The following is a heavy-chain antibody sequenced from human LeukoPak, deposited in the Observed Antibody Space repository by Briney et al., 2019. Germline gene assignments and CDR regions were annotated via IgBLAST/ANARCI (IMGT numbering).Heavy chain of an antibody. CDR2: IWYDGSNK. D-gene: IGHD3-22*01. CDR3: ARPYYYDSSGYAPGPSDY. CDR1: GFTFSSYG. Sequence: PGRSLRLSCAASGFTFSSYGMHWVRQAPGKGLEWVAVIWYDGSNKYYADSVEGRFTISRNNSKNTLYLQMNSLRAEDTAVYYCARPYYYDSSGYAPGPSDYWGQGTLVTVSS. J-gene: IGHJ4*02. V-gene: IGHV3-33*01.